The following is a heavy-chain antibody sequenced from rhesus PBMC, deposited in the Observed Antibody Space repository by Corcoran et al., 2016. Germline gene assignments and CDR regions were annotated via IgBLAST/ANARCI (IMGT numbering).Heavy chain of an antibody. J-gene: IGHJ4*01. CDR2: IYGSGSST. V-gene: IGHV4-169*02. Sequence: QLQLQESGPGLVKPSETLSVTCAVSGGSISRSYWSWIRQAPGKGLEWIGYIYGSGSSTNYNPSLKSRVTLSVDTSKNQLSLKLSSVTAADTAVYYCASGGEAATGYWGQGVLVTVSS. D-gene: IGHD6-19*01. CDR3: ASGGEAATGY. CDR1: GGSISRSY.